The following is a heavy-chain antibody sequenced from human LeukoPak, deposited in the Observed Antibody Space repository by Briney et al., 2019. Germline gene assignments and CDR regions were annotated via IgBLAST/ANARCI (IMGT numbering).Heavy chain of an antibody. V-gene: IGHV3-53*01. D-gene: IGHD6-13*01. CDR3: ARAAAGPRRYFDY. J-gene: IGHJ4*02. CDR2: IYSGGST. CDR1: GFTFSSYA. Sequence: GGSLRLSCAASGFTFSSYAMSWVRQAPGKGLEWVSVIYSGGSTYYADSVKGRFTISRDNSKNTLYLQMNSLRAEDTAVYYCARAAAGPRRYFDYWGQGTLVTVSS.